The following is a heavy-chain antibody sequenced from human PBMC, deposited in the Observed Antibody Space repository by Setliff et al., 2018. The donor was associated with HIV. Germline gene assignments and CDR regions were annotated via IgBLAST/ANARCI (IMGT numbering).Heavy chain of an antibody. V-gene: IGHV2-70*04. Sequence: SGPTLVNPAQTLTLTCTFSGFSLSTSGMRVSWIRQPPGKALEWLARIDWDDDKFYSTSLQTRLTISKDTSKNRVVLTMTNMDPVDTATYYCARGGGGYLAYFDYWGQGTLVTVSS. J-gene: IGHJ4*02. CDR1: GFSLSTSGMR. CDR3: ARGGGGYLAYFDY. CDR2: IDWDDDK. D-gene: IGHD1-26*01.